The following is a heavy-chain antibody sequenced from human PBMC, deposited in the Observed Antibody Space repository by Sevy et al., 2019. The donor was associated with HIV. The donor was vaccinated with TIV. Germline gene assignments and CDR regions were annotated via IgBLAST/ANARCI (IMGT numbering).Heavy chain of an antibody. CDR3: SRLFYGSADY. CDR1: GFTFSSYW. CDR2: INLNGSET. Sequence: GGSLRLSCAASGFTFSSYWMSWVRQAPGKGLEWLATINLNGSETFYVDSVKGRFTISSLNLRKSVYLQMTSLSAEDTAVCYCSRLFYGSADYWGQGTLVTVSS. D-gene: IGHD3-10*01. J-gene: IGHJ4*02. V-gene: IGHV3-7*01.